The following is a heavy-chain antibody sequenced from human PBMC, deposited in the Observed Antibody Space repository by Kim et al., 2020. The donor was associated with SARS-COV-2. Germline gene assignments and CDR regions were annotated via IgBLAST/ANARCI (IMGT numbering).Heavy chain of an antibody. V-gene: IGHV3-15*01. D-gene: IGHD3-16*01. J-gene: IGHJ6*02. CDR3: TTSPGWGIYYGMDV. Sequence: SPVKGRFTISRDYSRNTLYLQMNSLKAEDTAMYYCTTSPGWGIYYGMDVWGQGTTVTVSS.